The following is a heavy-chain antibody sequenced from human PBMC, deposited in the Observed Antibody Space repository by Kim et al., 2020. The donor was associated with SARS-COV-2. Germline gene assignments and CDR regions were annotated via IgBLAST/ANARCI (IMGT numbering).Heavy chain of an antibody. V-gene: IGHV3-7*03. J-gene: IGHJ6*02. CDR1: GFTFSSYW. CDR3: ARDQKYGSGSLMATFAFRPYGMDV. Sequence: GGSLRLSCAASGFTFSSYWMSWVRQAPGKGLEWVANIKQDGSEKYYVDSVKGRFTISRDNAKNSLYLQMNSLRAEDTAVYYCARDQKYGSGSLMATFAFRPYGMDVWGQGTTVTVSS. CDR2: IKQDGSEK. D-gene: IGHD3-10*01.